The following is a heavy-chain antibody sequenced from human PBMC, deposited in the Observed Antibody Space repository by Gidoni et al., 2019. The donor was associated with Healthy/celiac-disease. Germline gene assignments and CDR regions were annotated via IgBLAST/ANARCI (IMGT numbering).Heavy chain of an antibody. J-gene: IGHJ6*02. D-gene: IGHD4-4*01. CDR1: GFTVSSNY. V-gene: IGHV3-53*01. CDR3: ARELLDDYSNYYYYYGMDV. CDR2: IYSGGST. Sequence: EVQLVESGGGLIQPGGSLRLSCAPSGFTVSSNYMSWVRQAPGKGLEWVSVIYSGGSTYYADSVKGRFTISRDNSKNTLYLQMNSLRAEDTAVYYCARELLDDYSNYYYYYGMDVWGQGTTVTVSS.